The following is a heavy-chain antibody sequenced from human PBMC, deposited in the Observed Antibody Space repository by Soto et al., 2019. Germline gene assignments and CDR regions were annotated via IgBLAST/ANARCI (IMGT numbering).Heavy chain of an antibody. V-gene: IGHV3-33*01. J-gene: IGHJ6*02. CDR1: GFTFSSYG. Sequence: GGSLRLSCAASGFTFSSYGMHWVRQAPGKGLEWVAVIWYDGSNKYYADSVKGRFTISRDNSKNTLYLQMNSLRAEDTAVYYCARDRVRYFDWPYYYYGMDVWGQGTTVTVSS. CDR2: IWYDGSNK. CDR3: ARDRVRYFDWPYYYYGMDV. D-gene: IGHD3-9*01.